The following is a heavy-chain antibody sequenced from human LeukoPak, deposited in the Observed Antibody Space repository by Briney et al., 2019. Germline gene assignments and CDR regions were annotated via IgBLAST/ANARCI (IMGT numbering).Heavy chain of an antibody. CDR1: GFTFSSYW. CDR3: TTGISSVVVAATRGNV. J-gene: IGHJ6*04. D-gene: IGHD2-15*01. CDR2: IKQDGSEK. Sequence: GGSLRLSCAGSGFTFSSYWMSWVRQAAGQGLEWVANIKQDGSEKYYVDSVKGRFTISRDNAKNSLYLQMNSLKTEDTAVYYCTTGISSVVVAATRGNVWGKGTTVTISS. V-gene: IGHV3-7*03.